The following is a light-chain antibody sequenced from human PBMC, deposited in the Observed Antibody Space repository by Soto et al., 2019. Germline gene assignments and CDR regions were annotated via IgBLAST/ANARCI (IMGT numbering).Light chain of an antibody. CDR2: EVS. CDR3: SSYTSSSTRV. Sequence: QSALTQPASVSGSPGQSITISCTGTSSDVGAYDYVSWYQQHPDKAPKLMIYEVSNRPSGVSNRFYGSKSVNTATLTISGLQADDEADYYCSSYTSSSTRVFGTGTKLTVL. V-gene: IGLV2-14*03. J-gene: IGLJ1*01. CDR1: SSDVGAYDY.